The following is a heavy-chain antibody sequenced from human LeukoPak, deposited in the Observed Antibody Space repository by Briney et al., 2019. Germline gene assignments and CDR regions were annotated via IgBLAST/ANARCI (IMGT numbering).Heavy chain of an antibody. V-gene: IGHV1-3*01. J-gene: IGHJ4*02. CDR1: EYTFTDYA. D-gene: IGHD5-24*01. CDR3: ARGRWSATTATYYLDF. CDR2: INAGNGNT. Sequence: ASVKVSCKASEYTFTDYAINWVRQAPGQRLEWMGWINAGNGNTKYSQKFQGRVTITRDTFASTAYMELSSLTSEDTAVYYCARGRWSATTATYYLDFWGQGTLVTVSS.